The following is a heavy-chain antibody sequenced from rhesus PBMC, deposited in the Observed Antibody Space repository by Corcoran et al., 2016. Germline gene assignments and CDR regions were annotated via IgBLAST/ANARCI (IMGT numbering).Heavy chain of an antibody. V-gene: IGHV4-73*01. CDR3: ARDVPYGSSDYFDY. CDR2: IYGNNPST. Sequence: QVKLQQWGEGLVKPSETLSLTCAVYGGSISGYYYWTWIRQPPGKGLEWIGYIYGNNPSTTYNPSLHRRVTISKTTSKNQFSLKLSSVTAADTAVYYCARDVPYGSSDYFDYWGQGVLVTVSS. J-gene: IGHJ4*01. CDR1: GGSISGYYY. D-gene: IGHD4-29*01.